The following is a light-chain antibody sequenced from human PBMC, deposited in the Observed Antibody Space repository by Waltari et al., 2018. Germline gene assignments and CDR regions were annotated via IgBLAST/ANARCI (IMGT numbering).Light chain of an antibody. CDR3: QTGGHGTWV. CDR1: SGHSSNV. J-gene: IGLJ3*02. CDR2: VNSDGSH. V-gene: IGLV4-69*01. Sequence: QLVLTQSPSASASLGASVKLTCPPSSGHSSNVIARLQQQPEKGPRYLMKVNSDGSHSKGDEIPDRFSGSTSGAERYLTISSVQPEDEADYYCQTGGHGTWVFGGGTKLTVL.